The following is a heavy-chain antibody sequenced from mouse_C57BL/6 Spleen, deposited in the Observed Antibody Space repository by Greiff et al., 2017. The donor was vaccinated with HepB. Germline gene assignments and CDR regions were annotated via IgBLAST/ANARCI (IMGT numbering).Heavy chain of an antibody. CDR2: ISSGSSTT. CDR3: ARRDYGSYWYFDV. Sequence: EVKVLEPGAGLVKPGASLKLSCAASGFTFTDYGMHWVRQAPEQGLEWVAYISSGSSTTNYADTVKGRFTISRDNATNTLFLQMTSLRSEDTAMYYCARRDYGSYWYFDVWGTGTTVTVSS. D-gene: IGHD1-1*01. CDR1: GFTFTDYG. J-gene: IGHJ1*03. V-gene: IGHV5-17*01.